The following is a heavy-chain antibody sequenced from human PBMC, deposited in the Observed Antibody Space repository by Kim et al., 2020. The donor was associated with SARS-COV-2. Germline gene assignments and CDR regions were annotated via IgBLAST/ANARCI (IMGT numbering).Heavy chain of an antibody. CDR3: ARDPFTYNDYGGGLDS. CDR1: GDSVRSGPYY. CDR2: ISHSGST. J-gene: IGHJ4*02. D-gene: IGHD4-17*01. V-gene: IGHV4-61*01. Sequence: SETLSLTCTVSGDSVRSGPYYWNWIRQPPGKGLEWIGYISHSGSTKYSPSLWSRVTISIDTSMNQFSLNLNSVTAADTAIYYCARDPFTYNDYGGGLDSWGRGALVTVSS.